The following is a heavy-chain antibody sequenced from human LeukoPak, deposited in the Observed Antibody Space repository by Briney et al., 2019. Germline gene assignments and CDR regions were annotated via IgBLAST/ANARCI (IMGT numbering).Heavy chain of an antibody. CDR3: AKEGRNRNFDY. CDR1: GDTFTGYY. CDR2: INPNSGGT. J-gene: IGHJ4*02. Sequence: PGASVKVSCKASGDTFTGYYMHWVRQAPGQGLEWMGWINPNSGGTNYPQKFQGRVTMTRDTSISTAYMELSRLRSDDTAMYYCAKEGRNRNFDYWGQGTLVTVSS. D-gene: IGHD1-14*01. V-gene: IGHV1-2*02.